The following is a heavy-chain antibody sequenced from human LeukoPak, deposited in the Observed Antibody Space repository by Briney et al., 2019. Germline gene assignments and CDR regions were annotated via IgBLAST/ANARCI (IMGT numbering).Heavy chain of an antibody. D-gene: IGHD3-22*01. CDR1: GYSFSSYW. Sequence: GESLKISCKGSGYSFSSYWIGWVRQMPGKGLEWMGIIYPGDSDTRYSPSFQGQVTISADKSISTAYLQWSSLKASDTAMYYCARRGYYDSSGYYYDGGGDYWGQGTLVTVSS. V-gene: IGHV5-51*01. J-gene: IGHJ4*02. CDR3: ARRGYYDSSGYYYDGGGDY. CDR2: IYPGDSDT.